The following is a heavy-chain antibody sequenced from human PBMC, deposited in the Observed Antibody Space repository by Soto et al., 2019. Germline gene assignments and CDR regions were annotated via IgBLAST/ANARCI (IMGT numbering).Heavy chain of an antibody. D-gene: IGHD6-13*01. CDR2: IYSGGST. CDR1: GFTVSSNY. CDR3: ARDRGYSSSWFDP. V-gene: IGHV3-66*01. Sequence: EVQLVESGGGLVQPGGSLRLSCAASGFTVSSNYMSWVRQAPGKGLEWVSVIYSGGSTYYADSVKGRFTISRDNSKNTLYLQMNSLIAEDTAVYYCARDRGYSSSWFDPWGQGTLVTVSS. J-gene: IGHJ5*02.